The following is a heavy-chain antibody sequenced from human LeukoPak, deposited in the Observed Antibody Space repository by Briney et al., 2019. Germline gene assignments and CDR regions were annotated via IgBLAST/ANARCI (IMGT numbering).Heavy chain of an antibody. CDR3: ARLYSSASIGVHYFDY. CDR1: GGSISRGVDY. J-gene: IGHJ4*02. Sequence: SETLSLTCTVSGGSISRGVDYWSRIRRPAGKGLEWIGRVYPRGTTNYDPSLKSRVTISVDTSKNQFSLKLSSVTAADTAIYYCARLYSSASIGVHYFDYWGQGTLVTVSS. CDR2: VYPRGTT. D-gene: IGHD6-6*01. V-gene: IGHV4-61*02.